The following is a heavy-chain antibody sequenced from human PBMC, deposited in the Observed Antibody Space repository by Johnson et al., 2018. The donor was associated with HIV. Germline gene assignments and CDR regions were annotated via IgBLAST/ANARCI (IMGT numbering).Heavy chain of an antibody. J-gene: IGHJ3*02. D-gene: IGHD3-22*01. CDR2: IKQDGSEK. V-gene: IGHV3-7*02. Sequence: VLLVESGGRVVRPGESLRLSCAASGFTFDDYGMSWVRQAPGKGLEWVANIKQDGSEKYYVDSVKGRFTISRDNAKNTLYLQMNSLRAEDTAVYYCARGGFMIVVGDAFDIWGQGTMVTVSS. CDR1: GFTFDDYG. CDR3: ARGGFMIVVGDAFDI.